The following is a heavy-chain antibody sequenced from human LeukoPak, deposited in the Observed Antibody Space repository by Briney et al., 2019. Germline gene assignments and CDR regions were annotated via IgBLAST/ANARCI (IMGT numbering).Heavy chain of an antibody. D-gene: IGHD5-18*01. CDR1: GFTFSSYG. Sequence: GGSLRLSCAASGFTFSSYGMHWVRQAPGKGLEWVAVRWYDGSNKYYADSVKGRFTISRDNSKNTLYLQMNSLRAEDTAVYYCARVRWIQLWAPIDYWGQGTLVTVSS. CDR3: ARVRWIQLWAPIDY. V-gene: IGHV3-33*01. J-gene: IGHJ4*02. CDR2: RWYDGSNK.